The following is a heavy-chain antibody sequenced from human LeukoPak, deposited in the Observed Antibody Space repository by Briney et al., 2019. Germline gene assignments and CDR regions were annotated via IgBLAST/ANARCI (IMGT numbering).Heavy chain of an antibody. CDR2: INRDGSST. CDR3: ARDRWDAFDI. Sequence: QPGGSLRLSCAASGFTFSSYWMHWVRQAPGKGLVWVSRINRDGSSTSYADSVKSRFTISRDNAKDTLYLQMNSLRAEDTAVFYCARDRWDAFDIWGQGTMVTVSS. J-gene: IGHJ3*02. CDR1: GFTFSSYW. V-gene: IGHV3-74*01. D-gene: IGHD1-26*01.